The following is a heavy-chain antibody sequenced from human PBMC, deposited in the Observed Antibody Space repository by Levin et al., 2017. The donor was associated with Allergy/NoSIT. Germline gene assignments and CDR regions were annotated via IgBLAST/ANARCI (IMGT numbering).Heavy chain of an antibody. Sequence: GGSLRLSCAASGFIFSNYGMHWVRQAPGKGLEWVAVISFAGSSENYADSVKGRFTISRDNSKNTLYLQMNSLRADDTAVYYCAKEHTTIVAFDIWGHGTMVTVSS. CDR3: AKEHTTIVAFDI. CDR2: ISFAGSSE. D-gene: IGHD3-22*01. CDR1: GFIFSNYG. V-gene: IGHV3-30*18. J-gene: IGHJ3*02.